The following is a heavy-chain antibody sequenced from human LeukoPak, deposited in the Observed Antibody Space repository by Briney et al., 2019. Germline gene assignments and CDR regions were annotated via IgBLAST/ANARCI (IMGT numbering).Heavy chain of an antibody. V-gene: IGHV4-39*01. CDR3: ARLDYGDYLPDY. J-gene: IGHJ4*02. CDR1: GGSISSSSYS. D-gene: IGHD4-17*01. Sequence: SETLSLTCTVSGGSISSSSYSWGWIRQPPGKGLEWIGSIYYSGSTYYNPSLKSRVTISVDTSKNQFSLKLSSATAADTAVYYCARLDYGDYLPDYWGQGTLVTVSS. CDR2: IYYSGST.